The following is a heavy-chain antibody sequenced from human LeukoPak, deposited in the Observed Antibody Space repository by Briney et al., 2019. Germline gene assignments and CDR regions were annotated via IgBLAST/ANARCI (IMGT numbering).Heavy chain of an antibody. Sequence: GGSLRLSCAASGFTFSSYAMSWVRQAPGKGLEWVSAISGSDGSTYYADSVKGRFTISRDNAKNSLYLQMNSLRAEDTAVYYCARDLGFEDYWGQGTLVTVSS. CDR2: ISGSDGST. J-gene: IGHJ4*02. D-gene: IGHD6-25*01. V-gene: IGHV3-23*01. CDR1: GFTFSSYA. CDR3: ARDLGFEDY.